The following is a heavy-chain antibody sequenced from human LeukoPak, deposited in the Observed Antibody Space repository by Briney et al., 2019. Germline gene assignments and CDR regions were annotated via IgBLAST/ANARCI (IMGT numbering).Heavy chain of an antibody. D-gene: IGHD3-3*01. V-gene: IGHV3-66*01. J-gene: IGHJ5*02. Sequence: GGSLRLSCAASEFSVGSNYMTWVRQAPGKGLEWVSLIYSGGSTYYAGSVKGRFTISRDNSKNTLYLQMNSLRAEDTAVYYCAKTGGRITIFGVVTNWFDPWGQGTLVTVSS. CDR2: IYSGGST. CDR1: EFSVGSNY. CDR3: AKTGGRITIFGVVTNWFDP.